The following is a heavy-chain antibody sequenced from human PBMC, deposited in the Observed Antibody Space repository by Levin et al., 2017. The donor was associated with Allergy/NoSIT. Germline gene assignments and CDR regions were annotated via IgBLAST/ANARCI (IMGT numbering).Heavy chain of an antibody. J-gene: IGHJ6*02. CDR2: ISWNSGSI. CDR3: AKDIFGTNTDYYYYYGMDV. D-gene: IGHD1-1*01. Sequence: GGSLRLSCAASGFTFDDYAMHWVRQAPGKGLEWVSGISWNSGSIGYADSVKGRFTISRDNAKNSLYLQMNSLRAEDTALYYCAKDIFGTNTDYYYYYGMDVWGQGTTVTVSS. CDR1: GFTFDDYA. V-gene: IGHV3-9*01.